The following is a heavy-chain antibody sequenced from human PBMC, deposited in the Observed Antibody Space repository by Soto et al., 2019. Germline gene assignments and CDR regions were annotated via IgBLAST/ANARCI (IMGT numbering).Heavy chain of an antibody. CDR2: IYSDGTT. CDR3: AILST. CDR1: GFTVSSNN. Sequence: GWSLRLSGAASGFTVSSNNMNWVRQAPGKGLEWVSIIYSDGTTSYADSVKGRFTSSRDNCKNTMHLQMNSLRAEDTAVYYCAILSTGGQGTLVTVYS. D-gene: IGHD2-2*01. V-gene: IGHV3-53*01. J-gene: IGHJ4*02.